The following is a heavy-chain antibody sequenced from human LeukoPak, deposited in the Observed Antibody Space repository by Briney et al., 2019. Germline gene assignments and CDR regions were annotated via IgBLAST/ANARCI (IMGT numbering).Heavy chain of an antibody. V-gene: IGHV3-21*01. CDR3: ARDGGEYELT. Sequence: GGSLRLSCAASGFTFSTYSMNWVRQAPGKGLEWVSSISRSSSYIYYADSVKGRFTISRDNAKNSLYLQMNSLRAEDTAVYYCARDGGEYELTWGQGTLVTVSS. CDR2: ISRSSSYI. D-gene: IGHD2-2*01. J-gene: IGHJ5*02. CDR1: GFTFSTYS.